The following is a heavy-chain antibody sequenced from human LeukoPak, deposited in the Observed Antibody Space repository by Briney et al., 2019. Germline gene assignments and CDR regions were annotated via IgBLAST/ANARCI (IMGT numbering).Heavy chain of an antibody. Sequence: GESLKISCKGSGYSFTTYWIGWVRQMPGKGLEWMGIIYPGDSDTRYSPSFQGQVTTSADKSFSTAYLQWSSLKASDTAMYYCARRGIAVAGTPAEYFHHWGQGTLVIVSS. J-gene: IGHJ1*01. V-gene: IGHV5-51*01. CDR1: GYSFTTYW. CDR2: IYPGDSDT. CDR3: ARRGIAVAGTPAEYFHH. D-gene: IGHD6-19*01.